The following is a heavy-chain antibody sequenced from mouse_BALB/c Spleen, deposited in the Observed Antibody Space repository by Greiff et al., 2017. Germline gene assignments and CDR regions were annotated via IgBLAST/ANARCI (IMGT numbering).Heavy chain of an antibody. CDR1: GFTFSSYA. D-gene: IGHD1-1*01. CDR3: AREEGFITTVVARGYAMDY. V-gene: IGHV5-9-4*01. J-gene: IGHJ4*01. Sequence: EVKLVESGGGLVKPGGSLKLSCAASGFTFSSYAMSWVRQSPEKRLEWVAEISSGGSYTYYPDTVTGRFTISRDNAKNTLYLEMSSLRSEDTAMYYCAREEGFITTVVARGYAMDYWGQGTSVTVSS. CDR2: ISSGGSYT.